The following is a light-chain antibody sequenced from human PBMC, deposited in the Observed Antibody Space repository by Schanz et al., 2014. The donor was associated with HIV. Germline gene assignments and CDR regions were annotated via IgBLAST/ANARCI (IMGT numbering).Light chain of an antibody. CDR2: ATS. J-gene: IGKJ1*01. CDR3: QQYGSSAWT. Sequence: EIVLTQSPGSLSLSPGGRATLSCGASQRLSSSYLAWYQQKRDQPPRLVIYATSTRAAGIPDRFSGTGSGTDFTLTISRLEPEDFAVYYCQQYGSSAWTFGQGTKVEIK. CDR1: QRLSSSY. V-gene: IGKV3-20*01.